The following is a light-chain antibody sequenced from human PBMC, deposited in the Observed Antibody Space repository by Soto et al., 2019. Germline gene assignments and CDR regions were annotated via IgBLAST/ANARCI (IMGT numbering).Light chain of an antibody. Sequence: QSVLTQPPSASGTPGQRVTISCSGSSSNIGSNAVNWYQQLPGTAPKLLIYNNNRRPSGVPDRFSGSKSGTSASLAISGLQSEDEADYYCATWDDSLNGGVFGGGTQLTVL. J-gene: IGLJ7*01. CDR3: ATWDDSLNGGV. CDR1: SSNIGSNA. CDR2: NNN. V-gene: IGLV1-44*01.